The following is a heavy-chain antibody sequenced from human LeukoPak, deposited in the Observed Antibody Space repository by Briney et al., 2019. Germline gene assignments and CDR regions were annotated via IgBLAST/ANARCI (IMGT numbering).Heavy chain of an antibody. CDR2: ISAYNGNA. D-gene: IGHD3-22*01. Sequence: ASVKVSCKASGYSFTSYDINWVRQAPGQGLEWMGWISAYNGNARYAQKFQDRVTMTTVTSTSTAYMELRSLRSDDTAVYYCARTRALDTSGSAYFDYWGQGTLVTVSS. CDR1: GYSFTSYD. CDR3: ARTRALDTSGSAYFDY. V-gene: IGHV1-18*01. J-gene: IGHJ4*02.